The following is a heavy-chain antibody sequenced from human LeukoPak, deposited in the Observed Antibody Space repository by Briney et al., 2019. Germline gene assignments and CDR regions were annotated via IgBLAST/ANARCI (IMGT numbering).Heavy chain of an antibody. CDR2: IKQDGSEK. V-gene: IGHV3-7*01. CDR3: ARPSPPGDGYNPCDY. J-gene: IGHJ4*02. D-gene: IGHD5-24*01. CDR1: GFTFSSYW. Sequence: GGSLRLSCAASGFTFSSYWISWVRQAPGKGLEWVANIKQDGSEKYYVDSVKGRFTISRDNAKNSLYLQMNSLRAEDTAVYYCARPSPPGDGYNPCDYWGPGALVIVSS.